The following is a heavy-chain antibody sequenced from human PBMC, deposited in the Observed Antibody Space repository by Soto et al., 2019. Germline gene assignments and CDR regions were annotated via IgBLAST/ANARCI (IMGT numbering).Heavy chain of an antibody. J-gene: IGHJ6*02. CDR2: IASSSTYT. Sequence: GGSLRLSCAASGFTFSYYYMSWIRQSPGKGLEWVSYIASSSTYTSYADSVKGRFTISRDNAKNSLYLQMNSLRADDTAVYYCARDGSRYCSSSSCRSGYYYYGLDVWGQGTTVTVSS. CDR1: GFTFSYYY. V-gene: IGHV3-11*06. D-gene: IGHD2-2*01. CDR3: ARDGSRYCSSSSCRSGYYYYGLDV.